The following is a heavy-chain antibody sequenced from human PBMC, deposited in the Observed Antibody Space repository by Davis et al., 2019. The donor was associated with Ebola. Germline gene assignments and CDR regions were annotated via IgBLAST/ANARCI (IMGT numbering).Heavy chain of an antibody. CDR2: IRYDGSNK. D-gene: IGHD4-17*01. V-gene: IGHV3-30*02. J-gene: IGHJ4*02. Sequence: GGSLRLSCPASGFTFSSYGTPWVRQAPAKGLEWVEFIRYDGSNKYYADSVKGRFTISRDNSKNTLYLQMNSLRAEDTAVYYCAKDGLGDYTYSEYWGQGTLVTVSS. CDR1: GFTFSSYG. CDR3: AKDGLGDYTYSEY.